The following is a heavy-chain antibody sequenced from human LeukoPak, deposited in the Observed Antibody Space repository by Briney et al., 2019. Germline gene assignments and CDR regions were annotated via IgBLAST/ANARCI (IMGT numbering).Heavy chain of an antibody. V-gene: IGHV7-4-1*02. CDR3: ARRKIAVAFYYYYGMDV. CDR2: INTNTGNP. CDR1: GYTSTSYA. Sequence: ASVKVSCKASGYTSTSYAMNWVRQVPGQGLEWMGWINTNTGNPTYAQGFTGRFVFSLDTSVSTAYLQISSLKAEDTAVYYCARRKIAVAFYYYYGMDVWGQGTTVTVSS. J-gene: IGHJ6*02. D-gene: IGHD6-19*01.